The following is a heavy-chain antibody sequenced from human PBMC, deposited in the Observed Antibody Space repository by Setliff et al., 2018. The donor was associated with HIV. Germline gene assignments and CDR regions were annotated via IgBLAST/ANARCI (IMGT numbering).Heavy chain of an antibody. CDR3: AKERGMVGTKDDALDI. Sequence: PGGSLRLSCAASGFTFRNYGVTWVRQAPGKGLEWVSTITSITYYADPVKGRFTISRDNSKNMLYLEMNSLRAEDTAVYFCAKERGMVGTKDDALDIWGQGTMVTVSS. J-gene: IGHJ3*02. CDR2: ITSIT. V-gene: IGHV3-23*01. D-gene: IGHD1-26*01. CDR1: GFTFRNYG.